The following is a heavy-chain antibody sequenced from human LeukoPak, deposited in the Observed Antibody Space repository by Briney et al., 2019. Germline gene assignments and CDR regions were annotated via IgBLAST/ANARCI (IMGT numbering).Heavy chain of an antibody. CDR3: ARDWPTIAAAGTIPEYFQH. CDR2: ISSSSSYI. J-gene: IGHJ1*01. V-gene: IGHV3-21*01. CDR1: GFTFSSYS. D-gene: IGHD6-13*01. Sequence: GGSLRLSCAASGFTFSSYSMNWVRQAPGKGLEYVSSISSSSSYIYYADSVKGRFTISRDNAKNSLYLQMNSLRAEDTAVYYCARDWPTIAAAGTIPEYFQHWGQGTLVTVSS.